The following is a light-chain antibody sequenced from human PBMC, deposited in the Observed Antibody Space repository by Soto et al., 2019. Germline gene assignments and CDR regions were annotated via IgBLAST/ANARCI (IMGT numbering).Light chain of an antibody. J-gene: IGLJ2*01. CDR1: SSDVGGYNY. CDR3: SSYTRSSTRV. V-gene: IGLV2-14*01. CDR2: EVS. Sequence: QSVLTQPASVSGSPGQSITISCTGTSSDVGGYNYVSWYQQHPGKAPKLMIYEVSNRPSGVSNRFSGSMSGNTASLTISGLQAEDEADYYCSSYTRSSTRVFGGGTKVTVL.